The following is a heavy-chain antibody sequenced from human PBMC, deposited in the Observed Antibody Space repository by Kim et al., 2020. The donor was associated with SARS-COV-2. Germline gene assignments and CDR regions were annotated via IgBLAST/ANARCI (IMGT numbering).Heavy chain of an antibody. V-gene: IGHV3-9*01. J-gene: IGHJ4*02. CDR3: AKDIKQQLLLRFFDY. CDR2: ISWNSGSI. D-gene: IGHD6-13*01. CDR1: GFTFDDYA. Sequence: GGSLRLSCAASGFTFDDYAMHWVRQAPGKGLEWVSGISWNSGSIGYADSVKGRFTISRDNAKNSLYLQMNSLRAEDTALYYCAKDIKQQLLLRFFDYWGQGTLVTVSS.